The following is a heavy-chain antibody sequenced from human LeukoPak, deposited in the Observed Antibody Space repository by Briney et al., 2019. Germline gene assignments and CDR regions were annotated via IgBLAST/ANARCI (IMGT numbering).Heavy chain of an antibody. CDR2: INHSGST. CDR1: GGSFSGYY. Sequence: SETLSLTCAVYGGSFSGYYWSWIRQPPGKGLEWIGEINHSGSTNYNPSLKSRVTISVDTSKNQFSLKLSSVTAADTAVYYCARGGYYYDSSGYPIDYWSQGTLVTVSS. V-gene: IGHV4-34*01. D-gene: IGHD3-22*01. J-gene: IGHJ4*02. CDR3: ARGGYYYDSSGYPIDY.